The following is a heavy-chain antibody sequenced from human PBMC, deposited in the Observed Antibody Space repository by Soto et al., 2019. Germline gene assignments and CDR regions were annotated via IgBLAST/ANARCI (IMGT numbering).Heavy chain of an antibody. D-gene: IGHD1-26*01. Sequence: EVQLLESGGGLVQPGGSLRLSCAASGFTFSSYAMSWVRQAPGKGLEWVSAISGSDNTTYYADSVKGRFTISRDNSKNTLYLQMNSLRAEDTAVYYCAKSVGKGRISDYWGQGTLVTVSS. J-gene: IGHJ4*02. V-gene: IGHV3-23*01. CDR3: AKSVGKGRISDY. CDR1: GFTFSSYA. CDR2: ISGSDNTT.